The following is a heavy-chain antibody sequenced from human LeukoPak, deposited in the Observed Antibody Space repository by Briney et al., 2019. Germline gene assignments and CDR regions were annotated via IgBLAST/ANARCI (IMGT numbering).Heavy chain of an antibody. CDR2: FDPEDGET. D-gene: IGHD2-8*01. J-gene: IGHJ4*02. CDR3: ATGPAALMVYAIPFDY. Sequence: ASVKVSCKVSGYTLTELSTHWVRQAPGKGLEWMGGFDPEDGETIYAQKFQGRVTMTEDTSTDTAYMELSSLRSEDTAVYYCATGPAALMVYAIPFDYWGQGTLVTVSS. V-gene: IGHV1-24*01. CDR1: GYTLTELS.